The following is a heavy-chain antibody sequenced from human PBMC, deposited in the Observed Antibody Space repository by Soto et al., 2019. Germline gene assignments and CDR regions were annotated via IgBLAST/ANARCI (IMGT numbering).Heavy chain of an antibody. CDR1: GGSVSSGSYY. J-gene: IGHJ4*02. V-gene: IGHV4-61*01. CDR3: ARESPYYYDSSGYSSRYYFDY. D-gene: IGHD3-22*01. CDR2: IYYSGST. Sequence: SETLSLTCTVSGGSVSSGSYYWSWIRQPPGKGLEWIGYIYYSGSTNYNPSLKSRVTISVDTSKNQFSLKLSSVTGADTAVYYCARESPYYYDSSGYSSRYYFDYWGQGTLVTVSS.